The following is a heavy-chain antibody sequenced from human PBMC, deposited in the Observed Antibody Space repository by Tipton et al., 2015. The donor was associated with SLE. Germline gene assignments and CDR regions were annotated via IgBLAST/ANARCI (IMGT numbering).Heavy chain of an antibody. CDR1: GGSISSHY. V-gene: IGHV4-59*11. CDR2: IYYSGST. Sequence: TLSLTCTVSGGSISSHYWSWIRQPPGKGLEWIGYIYYSGSTNYNPSLKSRVTISVDTSKNQFSLKLSSVTAADTAVYYCAREEHYYDSSGHLDYWGQGTLVTVSS. CDR3: AREEHYYDSSGHLDY. J-gene: IGHJ4*02. D-gene: IGHD3-22*01.